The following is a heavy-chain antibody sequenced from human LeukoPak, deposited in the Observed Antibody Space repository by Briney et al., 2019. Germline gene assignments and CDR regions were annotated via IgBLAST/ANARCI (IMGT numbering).Heavy chain of an antibody. J-gene: IGHJ4*02. CDR1: GFTFDDYA. CDR2: ISWNSGSI. D-gene: IGHD1-26*01. CDR3: AKDISGSYLTVFDY. Sequence: GGSLRLSCAASGFTFDDYAMHWVRQAPGKGLEWVSGISWNSGSIGYVDSVKGRFTISRDNAKNSLYLQMNSLRAEDTALYYCAKDISGSYLTVFDYWGQGTLVTVSS. V-gene: IGHV3-9*01.